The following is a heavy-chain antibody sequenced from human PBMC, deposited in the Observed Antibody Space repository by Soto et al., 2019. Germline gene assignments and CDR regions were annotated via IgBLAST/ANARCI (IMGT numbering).Heavy chain of an antibody. V-gene: IGHV3-74*01. J-gene: IGHJ4*02. Sequence: EVQLVESGGGLVQPGGSLRLSCAASGFTFSSYWMHWVRQAPGKGLVWVSRINSDGSSTSYADSVKGRFTLSRDNAKNTLYVQMISLRAEETAVYYCVRTSLVVAAATREDYWGQGTLVTVSS. CDR2: INSDGSST. D-gene: IGHD2-15*01. CDR1: GFTFSSYW. CDR3: VRTSLVVAAATREDY.